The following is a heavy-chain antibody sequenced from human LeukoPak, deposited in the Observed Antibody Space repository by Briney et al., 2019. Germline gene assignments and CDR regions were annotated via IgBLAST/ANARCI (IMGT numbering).Heavy chain of an antibody. CDR1: GYTFTSYH. D-gene: IGHD4-17*01. V-gene: IGHV1-8*03. J-gene: IGHJ4*01. CDR3: ARTTSLTASGYDY. Sequence: ASVKVSCTTSGYTFTSYHINWVRQATGQGLEWMGWMNPYSGDRGYAQNFQGRVSITSDASIGTAYMELSSLRSDDTAVYFCARTTSLTASGYDYWGQGTLVTVSS. CDR2: MNPYSGDR.